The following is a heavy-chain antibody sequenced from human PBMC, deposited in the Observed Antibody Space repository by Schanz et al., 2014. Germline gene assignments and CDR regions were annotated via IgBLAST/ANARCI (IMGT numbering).Heavy chain of an antibody. CDR1: GFTISSYS. V-gene: IGHV3-21*01. CDR3: TRSYYDFSWGSYRFRAFDI. D-gene: IGHD3-16*02. Sequence: EVHLVESGGGLVKRGGSLRLSCAASGFTISSYSMNWVRQAPGKGLEWVSSISSSGSYIYYADSVKGRFSISRDNAKNSLFLQMNRLRAEDTAIYFCTRSYYDFSWGSYRFRAFDIWGQGTTVIVSS. CDR2: ISSSGSYI. J-gene: IGHJ3*02.